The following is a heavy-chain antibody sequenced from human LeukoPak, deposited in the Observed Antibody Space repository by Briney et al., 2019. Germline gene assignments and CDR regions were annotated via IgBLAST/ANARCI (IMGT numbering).Heavy chain of an antibody. CDR1: GYTFTNYA. D-gene: IGHD3-9*01. V-gene: IGHV1-2*02. Sequence: ASVKVSCKASGYTFTNYAMNWVRQAPGQGLEWMGWINPNSGGTNYAQKFQGRVTMTRDTSISTAYMELSRLRSDDTAVYYCARDGTYYDILTGYRGSDYMDVWGKGTTVTVSS. CDR2: INPNSGGT. CDR3: ARDGTYYDILTGYRGSDYMDV. J-gene: IGHJ6*03.